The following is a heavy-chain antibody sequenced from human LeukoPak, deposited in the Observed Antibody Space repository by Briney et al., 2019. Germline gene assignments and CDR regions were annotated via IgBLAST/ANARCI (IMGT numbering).Heavy chain of an antibody. V-gene: IGHV4-59*08. CDR1: GGSISSYY. CDR3: AVYSSWHHWFDP. CDR2: IYDSGST. J-gene: IGHJ5*02. D-gene: IGHD6-6*01. Sequence: SETLSLTRTVSGGSISSYYWSWIRQPPGKGLEWIGDIYDSGSTNYNPSLKSRVTISVDTSKNQFPLKLSSVTAADTAVYYCAVYSSWHHWFDPWGQGTLVTVSS.